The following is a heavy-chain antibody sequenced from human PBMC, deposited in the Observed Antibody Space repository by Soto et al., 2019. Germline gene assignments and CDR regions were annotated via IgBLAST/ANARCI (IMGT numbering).Heavy chain of an antibody. D-gene: IGHD5-12*01. CDR2: IKSKTDGGTT. CDR3: TTDDMVASNFDY. J-gene: IGHJ4*02. Sequence: EVQLVESGGGLVKPGRSLRLSCAASGFTFSNAWMSWVRQAPGKGLEWVGRIKSKTDGGTTDYAAPVKGRFTISRDDSKNTLYLQMNSLKTEDTAVYYCTTDDMVASNFDYWGQGTLVTVSS. CDR1: GFTFSNAW. V-gene: IGHV3-15*01.